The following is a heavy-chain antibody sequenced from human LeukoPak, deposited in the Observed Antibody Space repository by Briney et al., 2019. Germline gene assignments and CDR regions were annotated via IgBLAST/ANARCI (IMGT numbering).Heavy chain of an antibody. J-gene: IGHJ5*02. CDR2: LNPNSGNA. CDR3: ARRKFLGWFDP. D-gene: IGHD7-27*01. V-gene: IGHV1-8*03. Sequence: ASVKVSCKASGYIFTTYDIGWVRQATGQGLEWMGWLNPNSGNAGYAQKFQGRVTISRNTSISTAYMELSSLRSDDTAIYYCARRKFLGWFDPWGQGTLVTVSA. CDR1: GYIFTTYD.